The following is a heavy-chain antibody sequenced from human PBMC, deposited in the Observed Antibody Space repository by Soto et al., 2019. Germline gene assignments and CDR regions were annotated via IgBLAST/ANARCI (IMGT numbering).Heavy chain of an antibody. CDR1: GFTFSSYG. CDR3: ARPPQGGSYALGY. J-gene: IGHJ4*02. D-gene: IGHD1-26*01. V-gene: IGHV3-33*01. CDR2: IWYDGSNK. Sequence: QVQLVESGGGVVQPGRSLRLSCAASGFTFSSYGMHWVRQAPGKGLEWVAVIWYDGSNKYYADSVKGRFTISRDNSKNTLYLQMNSLRAEDTAVYYCARPPQGGSYALGYWGQGTLVTVSS.